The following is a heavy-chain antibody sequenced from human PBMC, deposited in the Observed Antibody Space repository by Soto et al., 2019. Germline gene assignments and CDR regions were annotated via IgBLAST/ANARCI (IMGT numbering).Heavy chain of an antibody. CDR3: AKRYDFWSGRWYGLGV. CDR2: IYHIGST. V-gene: IGHV4-4*02. CDR1: GASINSANW. J-gene: IGHJ6*02. Sequence: SETLSLTCSVSGASINSANWWVWVRQPPGKGLEWIGEIYHIGSTTYNPSLKSRATISVDKSKNQFSLIVTSVTAADTAVYYCAKRYDFWSGRWYGLGVWGQGTTVTVSS. D-gene: IGHD3-3*01.